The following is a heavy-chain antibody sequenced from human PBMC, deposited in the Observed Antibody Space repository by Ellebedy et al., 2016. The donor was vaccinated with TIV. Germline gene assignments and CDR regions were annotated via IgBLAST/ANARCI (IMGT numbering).Heavy chain of an antibody. CDR1: GFTFSTNA. J-gene: IGHJ4*02. D-gene: IGHD3-22*01. Sequence: PGGSLRLSCVASGFTFSTNAMHWVRQAPGKGLEWVAVIWYDGSNDYYADSVKGRFTISRDNSKNTLYLQMNSLRAEDTAVYYCVRVSFDRSGYYFGQLDFWGQGALVTVSS. V-gene: IGHV3-33*01. CDR2: IWYDGSND. CDR3: VRVSFDRSGYYFGQLDF.